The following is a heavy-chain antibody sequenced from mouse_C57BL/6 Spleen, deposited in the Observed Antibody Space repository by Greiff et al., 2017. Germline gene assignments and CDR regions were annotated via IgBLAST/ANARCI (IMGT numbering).Heavy chain of an antibody. V-gene: IGHV1-50*01. CDR1: GYTFTSYW. D-gene: IGHD1-1*01. J-gene: IGHJ1*03. CDR2: IDPSDSYT. CDR3: ARRDYYGSSYDWYFDV. Sequence: QVQLQQPGAELVKPGASVKLSCKASGYTFTSYWMQWVKQRPGQGLEWIGEIDPSDSYTNYNQKFKGKATLTVATSSSTAYMQLSSLTSEDSAVYYCARRDYYGSSYDWYFDVWGTGTTVTVSS.